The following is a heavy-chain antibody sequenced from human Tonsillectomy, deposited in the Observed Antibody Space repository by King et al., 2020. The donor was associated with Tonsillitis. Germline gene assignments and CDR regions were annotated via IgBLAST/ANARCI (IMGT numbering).Heavy chain of an antibody. CDR2: IWYDGRNK. V-gene: IGHV3-33*08. D-gene: IGHD5-18*01. CDR1: GFTFSSYG. Sequence: VQLVESGGGVVQPGRSLRLSCAASGFTFSSYGMHWVRQAPGKGLEWVAVIWYDGRNKYYADSVKGRFTISRDNSKNTLYLQMNSLRAEDTAVYYCARDKVDTAMADYYYYMDVWGKGTKVTVSS. J-gene: IGHJ6*03. CDR3: ARDKVDTAMADYYYYMDV.